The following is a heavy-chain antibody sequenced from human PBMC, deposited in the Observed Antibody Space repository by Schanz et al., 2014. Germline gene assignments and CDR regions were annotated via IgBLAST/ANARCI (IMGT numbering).Heavy chain of an antibody. J-gene: IGHJ4*02. V-gene: IGHV3-15*01. CDR2: IKSKTDGGTT. Sequence: EVQLVESGGGLVKPGGSLRLSCAASGFTFSDAWMTWVRQAPGKGLEWVGRIKSKTDGGTTDYAAPVKGRFTISRDDSKNTLFLQMNSLKTEYTAVYYCTTYCDGGCAIDNWGQGALVTVSS. CDR3: TTYCDGGCAIDN. CDR1: GFTFSDAW. D-gene: IGHD6-19*01.